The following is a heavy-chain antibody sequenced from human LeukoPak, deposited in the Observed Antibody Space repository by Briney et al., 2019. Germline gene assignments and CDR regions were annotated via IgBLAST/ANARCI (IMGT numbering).Heavy chain of an antibody. CDR3: ARRTTTGIDF. CDR1: GGSVSSSRNY. Sequence: PSETLSLTCTVSGGSVSSSRNYWAWIRQPPGEGLEYIGNIYYSGSTYYNPSLKSRVTMSLDTSKNQFSLKLSSVTAADTAVYYCARRTTTGIDFWGQGTLVTVSS. D-gene: IGHD1-26*01. V-gene: IGHV4-39*01. J-gene: IGHJ4*02. CDR2: IYYSGST.